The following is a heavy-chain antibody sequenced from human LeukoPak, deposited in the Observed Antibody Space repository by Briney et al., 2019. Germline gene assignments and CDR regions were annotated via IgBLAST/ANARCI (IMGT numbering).Heavy chain of an antibody. Sequence: PGGSLRLSCAASGFSLSSHSMNWVRQAPGKGLEWVSYISSSSSVIFYPDSMKGRFTISRDNAKNSLYLQMNSLTADDTAVYYCARDRRGDSYGPLDSWGQGTLVTVSS. CDR1: GFSLSSHS. CDR3: ARDRRGDSYGPLDS. V-gene: IGHV3-48*01. CDR2: ISSSSSVI. J-gene: IGHJ4*02. D-gene: IGHD5-18*01.